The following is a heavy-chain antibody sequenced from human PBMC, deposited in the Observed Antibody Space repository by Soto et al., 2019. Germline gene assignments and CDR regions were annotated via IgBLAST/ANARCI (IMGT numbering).Heavy chain of an antibody. J-gene: IGHJ6*02. Sequence: SLRLSCAASGFTFDDYAMHWVRQAPGKGLEWVSGISWNRGSIGYADSVKGRFTISRDNAKNSLYLQMNSLRAEDTALYYCAKEIVLMAYYYGMEVWGQGTTVTVSS. CDR1: GFTFDDYA. D-gene: IGHD2-8*01. V-gene: IGHV3-9*01. CDR2: ISWNRGSI. CDR3: AKEIVLMAYYYGMEV.